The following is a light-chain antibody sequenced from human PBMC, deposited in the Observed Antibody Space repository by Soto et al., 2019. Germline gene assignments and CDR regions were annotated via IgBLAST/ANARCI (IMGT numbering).Light chain of an antibody. Sequence: DIVMTQSPASLPVTPGEPASFSCRSSQSLLHTNGYNFLDWYLQKPGQSPHRLIYLGSTRASGVPDRFSGRGSGTEFTLKISRVEAEDVGVYYCMQSLQAPFTFGPGTTLDIK. CDR2: LGS. V-gene: IGKV2-28*01. CDR3: MQSLQAPFT. CDR1: QSLLHTNGYNF. J-gene: IGKJ3*01.